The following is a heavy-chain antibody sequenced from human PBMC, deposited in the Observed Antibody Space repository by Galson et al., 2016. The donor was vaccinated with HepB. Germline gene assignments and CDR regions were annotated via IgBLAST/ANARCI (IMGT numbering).Heavy chain of an antibody. D-gene: IGHD1-26*01. Sequence: SLRLSCAASGFTFSSYGMHWVRQAPGKGLEWVVVISYDGSKKYYADSVKGRFTISRDNSKNTLYLQMNSLRVEDTAVYFCAKDRAWELLRDWGQGTLVTGSS. CDR3: AKDRAWELLRD. V-gene: IGHV3-30*18. CDR1: GFTFSSYG. CDR2: ISYDGSKK. J-gene: IGHJ4*02.